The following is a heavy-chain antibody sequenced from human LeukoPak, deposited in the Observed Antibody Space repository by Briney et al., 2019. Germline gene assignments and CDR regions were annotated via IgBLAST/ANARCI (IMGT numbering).Heavy chain of an antibody. CDR3: ARSYDSSASGFDY. Sequence: SQTLSLTCTVSGGSISSDAYYWSWIRQHPGKGLEWIGYIYYSGSTYYNPSLKSRVTISGDTSKNHFSLTLSSVTAADTAVYYCARSYDSSASGFDYWGQGALVTVSP. CDR2: IYYSGST. CDR1: GGSISSDAYY. V-gene: IGHV4-31*03. D-gene: IGHD3-22*01. J-gene: IGHJ4*02.